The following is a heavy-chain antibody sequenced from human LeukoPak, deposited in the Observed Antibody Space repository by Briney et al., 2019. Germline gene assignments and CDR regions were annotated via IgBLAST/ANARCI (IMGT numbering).Heavy chain of an antibody. D-gene: IGHD3-3*01. V-gene: IGHV4-31*03. CDR1: GGSISSGGYY. CDR3: ARDLTYYDFWSGYSVWFDP. Sequence: SGTLSLTCTVSGGSISSGGYYWSWIRQHPGKGLEWIGYIYYSGSTYYNPSLKSRVTISVDTSKNQFSLKLSSVTAADTAVYYCARDLTYYDFWSGYSVWFDPWGQGTLVTVSS. CDR2: IYYSGST. J-gene: IGHJ5*02.